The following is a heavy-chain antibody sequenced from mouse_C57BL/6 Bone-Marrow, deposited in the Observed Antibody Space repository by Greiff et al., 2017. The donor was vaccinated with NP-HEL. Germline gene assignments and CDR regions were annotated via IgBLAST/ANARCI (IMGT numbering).Heavy chain of an antibody. Sequence: EVKLMESGGGLVKPGGSLKLSCAASGFTFSSYAMSWVRQTPEKRLEWVATISDGGSYTYYPDNVKGRFTISRDNAKNNLYLQMSHLKSEDTAMYYCASAYFDGFAYWGQGTLVTVSA. CDR3: ASAYFDGFAY. CDR2: ISDGGSYT. D-gene: IGHD1-1*01. CDR1: GFTFSSYA. J-gene: IGHJ3*01. V-gene: IGHV5-4*03.